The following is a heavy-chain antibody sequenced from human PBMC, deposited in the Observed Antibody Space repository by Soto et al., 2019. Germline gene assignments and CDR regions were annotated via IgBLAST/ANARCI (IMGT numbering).Heavy chain of an antibody. CDR2: ISSSGSTI. Sequence: GGSLRLSSAASGFNFSDYYMSWIRQAPGKGLEWVSYISSSGSTIYYADSVKGRFTISRDNAKNSLYLQMNSLRAEDTAVYYCARTPDDIVVVVAENWFDPWGQGTLVTVSS. CDR1: GFNFSDYY. V-gene: IGHV3-11*01. J-gene: IGHJ5*02. CDR3: ARTPDDIVVVVAENWFDP. D-gene: IGHD2-15*01.